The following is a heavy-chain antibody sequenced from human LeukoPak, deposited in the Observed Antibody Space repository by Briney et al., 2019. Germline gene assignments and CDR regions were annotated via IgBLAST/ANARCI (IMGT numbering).Heavy chain of an antibody. D-gene: IGHD3-3*01. J-gene: IGHJ3*02. CDR2: ISFDGRNK. CDR3: AKCVESFGVVMALDAFDI. CDR1: GFTFSSYA. V-gene: IGHV3-30-3*02. Sequence: GGSLRLSCAASGFTFSSYAMYWVRQAPGKGLEWLALISFDGRNKYYADSVKGRFTISRDNSQNTLYLQMNSLRAEDTAVYYCAKCVESFGVVMALDAFDIWGQGTMVTVSS.